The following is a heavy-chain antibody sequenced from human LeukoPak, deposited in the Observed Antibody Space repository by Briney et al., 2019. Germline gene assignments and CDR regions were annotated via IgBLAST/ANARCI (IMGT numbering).Heavy chain of an antibody. Sequence: SVKVSCKASGGTFSSYAISWVRQAPGQGLEWMGGIIPIFGTANYAQKFQGRVTITADESTSTAYMELSSLRSEDTAVYYCARDRGWARYSYGFYYWGQGTLVTVSS. V-gene: IGHV1-69*13. J-gene: IGHJ4*02. D-gene: IGHD5-18*01. CDR2: IIPIFGTA. CDR3: ARDRGWARYSYGFYY. CDR1: GGTFSSYA.